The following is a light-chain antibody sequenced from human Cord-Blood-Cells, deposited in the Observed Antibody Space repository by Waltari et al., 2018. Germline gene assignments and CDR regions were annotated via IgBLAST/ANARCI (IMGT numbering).Light chain of an antibody. V-gene: IGKV3-15*01. Sequence: ELVMTQSPATLSGSPGERAPLSCRASQSVSSNLAWYQQKPGQAPRLLIYGASTRATGIPARFSGSGSGTEFTLTISSLQSEDFAVYYCQQYNNWPITFGQGTRLEIK. J-gene: IGKJ5*01. CDR2: GAS. CDR1: QSVSSN. CDR3: QQYNNWPIT.